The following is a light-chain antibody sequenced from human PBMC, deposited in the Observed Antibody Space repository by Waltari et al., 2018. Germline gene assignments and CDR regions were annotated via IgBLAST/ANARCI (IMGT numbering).Light chain of an antibody. Sequence: EIVMTQSPATLSVSPGERATLSCRASQSVSSNLAWYQQKSGQAPRFLIYGASTRATGIPARFSGSGSGTEFTLTISSLQSEDFAVYYCQHYNNWPPQLTFGGGTKVEIK. V-gene: IGKV3D-15*01. CDR2: GAS. CDR3: QHYNNWPPQLT. CDR1: QSVSSN. J-gene: IGKJ4*01.